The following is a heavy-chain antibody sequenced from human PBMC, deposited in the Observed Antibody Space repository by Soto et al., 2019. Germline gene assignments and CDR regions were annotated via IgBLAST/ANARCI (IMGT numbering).Heavy chain of an antibody. CDR1: GGSISSGDYY. CDR2: IYYSGST. J-gene: IGHJ3*02. Sequence: PSETLSLTCTVSGGSISSGDYYWSCIRQPSGKGLEWIGYIYYSGSTYYNPSLKSRVTISVDTSKNQFSLKLSSVTAADTAVYYCARGSRVDAFDIWGQGTMVTVSS. CDR3: ARGSRVDAFDI. V-gene: IGHV4-30-4*01. D-gene: IGHD2-2*01.